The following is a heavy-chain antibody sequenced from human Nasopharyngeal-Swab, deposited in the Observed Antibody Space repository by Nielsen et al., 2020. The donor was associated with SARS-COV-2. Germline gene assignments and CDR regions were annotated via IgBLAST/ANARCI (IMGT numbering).Heavy chain of an antibody. Sequence: SETLSLTCDVSGGSVRNSNYWSWVRQSPGKGLEWLGEIYHSGTTNHNPSLQSRVTISVDKSKNQFSLKLGSVTAADTAVYYCARSSSTSATWYFDAWGPGTLVTVSS. CDR1: GGSVRNSNY. V-gene: IGHV4-4*02. D-gene: IGHD1-1*01. CDR2: IYHSGTT. CDR3: ARSSSTSATWYFDA. J-gene: IGHJ5*02.